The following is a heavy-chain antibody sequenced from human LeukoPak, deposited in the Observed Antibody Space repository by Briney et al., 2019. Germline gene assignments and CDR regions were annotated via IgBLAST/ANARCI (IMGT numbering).Heavy chain of an antibody. CDR3: ARETEAFDT. CDR1: GFTFSSYG. J-gene: IGHJ3*02. CDR2: ISYDGSNK. V-gene: IGHV3-30*03. Sequence: GGSLRLSCAASGFTFSSYGMHWVRQAPGKGLEWVAVISYDGSNKYYADSVKGRFTISRDNSKNTLYLQMNSLRAEDTAVYYCARETEAFDTWGQGTLVTVSS.